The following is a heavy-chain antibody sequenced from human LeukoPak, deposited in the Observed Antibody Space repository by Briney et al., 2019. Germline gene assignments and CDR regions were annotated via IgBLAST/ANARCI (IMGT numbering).Heavy chain of an antibody. Sequence: GESLKISCKGSGYSFTSYWIGWVRQMPGEGLEWTGIIYPGDSDARYSPSFQGQVTISADKSISTAYLQWSSLKASDTAMYYCARRRYYDSSGYDAFDIWGQGTMVTVSS. V-gene: IGHV5-51*01. D-gene: IGHD3-22*01. CDR1: GYSFTSYW. CDR2: IYPGDSDA. CDR3: ARRRYYDSSGYDAFDI. J-gene: IGHJ3*02.